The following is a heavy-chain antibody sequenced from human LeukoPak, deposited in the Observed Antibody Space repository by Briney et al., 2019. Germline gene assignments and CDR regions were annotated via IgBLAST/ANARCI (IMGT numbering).Heavy chain of an antibody. V-gene: IGHV4-4*02. J-gene: IGHJ5*02. CDR1: GRSVSSSNW. CDR3: ARSGGTYDYVWGSLNWFDP. CDR2: IYHSGST. D-gene: IGHD3-16*01. Sequence: SETLSLTCAVSGRSVSSSNWWSWVRQPPGKGLEWIGQIYHSGSTNYNPSLRSRVTISVDKSKNQFFLKLSSVTAADTAVYYCARSGGTYDYVWGSLNWFDPWGQGTLVTVSS.